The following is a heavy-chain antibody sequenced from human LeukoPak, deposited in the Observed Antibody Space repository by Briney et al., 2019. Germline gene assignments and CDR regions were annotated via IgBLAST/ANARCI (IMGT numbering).Heavy chain of an antibody. CDR2: INPSGGST. J-gene: IGHJ4*02. CDR3: VLDVVVAATKRFDY. D-gene: IGHD2-15*01. Sequence: ASVKVSCKASGYTFTSYYMHWVRQAPGQGLEWMGIINPSGGSTSYAQKFQGRVTMTRDMSTSTAYMELRSLRSDDTAVYYCVLDVVVAATKRFDYWGQGTLVTVSS. V-gene: IGHV1-46*01. CDR1: GYTFTSYY.